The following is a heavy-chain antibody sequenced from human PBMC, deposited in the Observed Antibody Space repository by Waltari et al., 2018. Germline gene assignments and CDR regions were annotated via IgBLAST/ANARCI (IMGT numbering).Heavy chain of an antibody. D-gene: IGHD2-8*01. J-gene: IGHJ5*02. Sequence: EVQVLESGGGLVQPGGSQRLPCTASGLFFRTHHMSWLRQFPGKDLEWVSGINDSGSTTYYADSVRGRFTISRDNSKKTVYLQMSSLRTEDTAIYYCAKDVNGMVSGWFDPWGQGTLVIVSS. CDR1: GLFFRTHH. CDR2: INDSGSTT. V-gene: IGHV3-23*01. CDR3: AKDVNGMVSGWFDP.